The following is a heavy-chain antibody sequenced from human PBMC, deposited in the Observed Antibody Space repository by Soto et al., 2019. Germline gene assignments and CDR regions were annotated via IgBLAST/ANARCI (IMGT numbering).Heavy chain of an antibody. CDR2: MNANSGNT. V-gene: IGHV1-8*01. J-gene: IGHJ6*03. CDR3: AGYDGPYSSTLWGYMDV. CDR1: GYTFTSYD. Sequence: QVQLVQSGAEVKKPGASVKVSCKASGYTFTSYDLNWVRQATGQGLEWMGWMNANSGNTGYAQKFQGRVTKTRNTSISTAYVERSSLRSEDTAVYYCAGYDGPYSSTLWGYMDVWGKGTTVTVSS. D-gene: IGHD6-13*01.